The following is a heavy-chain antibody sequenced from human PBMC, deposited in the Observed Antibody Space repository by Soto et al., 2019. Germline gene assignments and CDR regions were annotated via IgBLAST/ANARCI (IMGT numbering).Heavy chain of an antibody. CDR1: GYTFTSYG. CDR2: ISAYNGNT. D-gene: IGHD3-10*01. CDR3: AREGDYYGSGSYFAGDYYYYMDV. Sequence: QVQLVQSGAEVKKPGASVKVSCKASGYTFTSYGISWVRQATGQGLEWMGWISAYNGNTNYAQKLQGRVTMTTATSTSTATMELRSLRSEDTAVYYCAREGDYYGSGSYFAGDYYYYMDVWGKGTTVTVSS. J-gene: IGHJ6*03. V-gene: IGHV1-18*01.